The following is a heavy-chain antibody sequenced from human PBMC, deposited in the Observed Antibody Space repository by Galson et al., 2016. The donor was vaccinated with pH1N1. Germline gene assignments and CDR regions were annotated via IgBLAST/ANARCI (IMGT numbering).Heavy chain of an antibody. V-gene: IGHV3-33*03. Sequence: SLRLSCATSGFTFQKYGIHWVRQAPGKGLEWVAVIWDNGRNTNYADSVKGRFTISRDNAKNSLYLQMNGLRAEDTAVYYCATENYGSRSDYRGRTFDYWGQGILVTVSS. CDR2: IWDNGRNT. J-gene: IGHJ4*02. CDR1: GFTFQKYG. D-gene: IGHD3-10*01. CDR3: ATENYGSRSDYRGRTFDY.